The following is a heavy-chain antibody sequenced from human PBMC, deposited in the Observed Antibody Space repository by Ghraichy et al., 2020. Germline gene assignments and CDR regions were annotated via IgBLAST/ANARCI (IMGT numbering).Heavy chain of an antibody. CDR2: IYYSGTT. Sequence: SETLSLTCTVSGCSISSISYYWGWIRQPPGKGLEWIGSIYYSGTTYYNPSLKSRVTISVDTSKNQFSLKLSPVTAAYTAVYYCVRLTEVVLFDYWGQGTLVTVSS. J-gene: IGHJ4*02. D-gene: IGHD2-15*01. CDR1: GCSISSISYY. CDR3: VRLTEVVLFDY. V-gene: IGHV4-39*01.